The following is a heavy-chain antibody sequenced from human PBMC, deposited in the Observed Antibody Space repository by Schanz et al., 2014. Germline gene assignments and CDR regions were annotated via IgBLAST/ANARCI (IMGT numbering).Heavy chain of an antibody. D-gene: IGHD3-3*01. CDR1: GYTFAGHA. CDR3: ASGEARVTSSGVVIVPMNV. J-gene: IGHJ6*03. V-gene: IGHV1-3*04. CDR2: IHTGSGNT. Sequence: QVQLVQSGAEVKKPGASVKVSCQASGYTFAGHAVHWVRQAPGQGPEWVGWIHTGSGNTKYSQKFEGRVTITRDTSASIVYMELSSLRSEDTAVFFCASGEARVTSSGVVIVPMNVWGKRTTVIVSS.